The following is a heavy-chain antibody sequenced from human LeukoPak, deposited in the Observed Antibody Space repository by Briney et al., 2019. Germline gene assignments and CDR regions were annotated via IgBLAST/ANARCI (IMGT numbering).Heavy chain of an antibody. CDR3: ATDDPTTVTTSYYYCYGMDV. V-gene: IGHV1-24*01. J-gene: IGHJ6*02. CDR2: FDPEDGET. Sequence: GASVTVSCTVSGYTLTELSMHWVRQAPGKGLEWMGGFDPEDGETIYAQKFQGRVTMTEDTSTDTAYMELSSLRSEDTAVYYCATDDPTTVTTSYYYCYGMDVWGQGTTVTVSS. CDR1: GYTLTELS. D-gene: IGHD4-17*01.